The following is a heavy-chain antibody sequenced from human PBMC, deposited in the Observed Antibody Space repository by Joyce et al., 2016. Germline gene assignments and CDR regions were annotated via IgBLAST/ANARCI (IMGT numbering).Heavy chain of an antibody. Sequence: EVQLVQSGAEVKKPGESLRISCKGSGYSFTSYWINWVRQMPGKGLEWRGRIDPSDSYTNYSPSSQGHVTISADKSISTAYLQWSSLKASDTAMYYCARPRYCSGGSCLNWFDPWGQGTLVTVSS. J-gene: IGHJ5*02. D-gene: IGHD2-15*01. V-gene: IGHV5-10-1*01. CDR1: GYSFTSYW. CDR2: IDPSDSYT. CDR3: ARPRYCSGGSCLNWFDP.